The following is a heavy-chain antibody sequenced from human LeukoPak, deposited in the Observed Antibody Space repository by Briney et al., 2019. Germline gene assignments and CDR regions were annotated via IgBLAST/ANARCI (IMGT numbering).Heavy chain of an antibody. J-gene: IGHJ4*02. Sequence: SETLSLTCAIYGGSFSGYSWSWIRQPPGKGLEWIGEINDSGSTNYIPSLKSRVSISIDTSKKQFSLKLNSVTAADTAVYFCARKSPRLSVGSLDYWGQGTLVAVSS. V-gene: IGHV4-34*01. CDR3: ARKSPRLSVGSLDY. D-gene: IGHD1-26*01. CDR1: GGSFSGYS. CDR2: INDSGST.